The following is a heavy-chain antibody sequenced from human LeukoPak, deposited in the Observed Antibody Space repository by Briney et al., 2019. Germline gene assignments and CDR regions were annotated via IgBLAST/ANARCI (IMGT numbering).Heavy chain of an antibody. V-gene: IGHV3-30*02. CDR2: IRYDGSNK. CDR3: AKVSPIQLWRDAFDI. D-gene: IGHD5-18*01. Sequence: GGSLRLSCAASGFTFSSYGMQWVPQAPGKGLEWVAFIRYDGSNKYYADSVKGRFTISRDNSKNTLYLQMNSLRAEDTAVYYCAKVSPIQLWRDAFDIWGEGTMVTVS. J-gene: IGHJ3*02. CDR1: GFTFSSYG.